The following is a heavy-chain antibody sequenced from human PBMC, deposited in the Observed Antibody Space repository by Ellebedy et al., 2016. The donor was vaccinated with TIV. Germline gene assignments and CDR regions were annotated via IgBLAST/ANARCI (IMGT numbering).Heavy chain of an antibody. Sequence: AASVKVSCKASGGTFSSYAISWVRQAPGQGLEWMGRIIPILGIANYAQKFQGRVTITADKSTSTAYMELSSLRSEDTAVYYCARDRTPTVVTPDWYFDLWGRGTLVTVSS. D-gene: IGHD4-23*01. CDR3: ARDRTPTVVTPDWYFDL. V-gene: IGHV1-69*04. CDR2: IIPILGIA. CDR1: GGTFSSYA. J-gene: IGHJ2*01.